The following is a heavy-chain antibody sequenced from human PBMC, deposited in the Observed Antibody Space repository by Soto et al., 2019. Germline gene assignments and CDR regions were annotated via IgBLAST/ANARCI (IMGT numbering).Heavy chain of an antibody. Sequence: GGSLRLSCAASGFTFSSYGMHWVRQAPGKGLEWVAVIWYDGSNKYYADSVKGRFTISRDNSKNTLYLQMNSLRAEDTAVNYCARAPDPYYYGSGSYYAYYYYYYMDVWGKGTTVTVSS. CDR1: GFTFSSYG. D-gene: IGHD3-10*01. V-gene: IGHV3-33*01. J-gene: IGHJ6*03. CDR3: ARAPDPYYYGSGSYYAYYYYYYMDV. CDR2: IWYDGSNK.